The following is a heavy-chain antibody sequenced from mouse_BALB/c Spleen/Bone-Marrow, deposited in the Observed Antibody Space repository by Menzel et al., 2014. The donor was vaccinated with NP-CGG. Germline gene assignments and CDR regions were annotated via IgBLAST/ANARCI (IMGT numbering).Heavy chain of an antibody. Sequence: VHVKQPGAVLGRPGAFDKLSCKASGFNIKDYYMHWVKQRPEQGLERIGWIAPENGNTIYDPKFQGKASITADTSSNTAYLQVSSLTSEDTAVYYCATYYYGRSLFAFWGQGTLVTVSA. V-gene: IGHV14-1*02. J-gene: IGHJ3*01. CDR2: IAPENGNT. CDR1: GFNIKDYY. D-gene: IGHD1-1*01. CDR3: ATYYYGRSLFAF.